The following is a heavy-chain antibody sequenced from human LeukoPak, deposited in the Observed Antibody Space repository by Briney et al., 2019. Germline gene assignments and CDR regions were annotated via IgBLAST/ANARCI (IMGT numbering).Heavy chain of an antibody. CDR3: ASLVGAGDCSGGSCYESYFDY. Sequence: GASVKVSCKASGGTSSSYAISWVRQAPGQGLEWMGGIIPIFGTANYAQKFQGRVTITADKSTSTAYMELSSLRSEDTAVYYCASLVGAGDCSGGSCYESYFDYWGQGTLVTVSS. CDR2: IIPIFGTA. CDR1: GGTSSSYA. D-gene: IGHD2-15*01. V-gene: IGHV1-69*06. J-gene: IGHJ4*02.